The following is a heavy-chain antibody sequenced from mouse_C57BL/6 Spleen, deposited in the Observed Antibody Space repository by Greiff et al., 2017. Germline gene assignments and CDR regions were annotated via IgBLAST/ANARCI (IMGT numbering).Heavy chain of an antibody. CDR2: INPNNGGT. J-gene: IGHJ2*01. CDR3: ARYTTVVATSDY. Sequence: EVQGVESGPELVKPGASVKMSCKASGYTFTDYNMHWVKQSHGKSLEWIGYINPNNGGTSYNQKFKGKATLTVNKSSSTAYMELRSLTSEDSAVYYCARYTTVVATSDYWGQGTTLTVSS. CDR1: GYTFTDYN. D-gene: IGHD1-1*01. V-gene: IGHV1-22*01.